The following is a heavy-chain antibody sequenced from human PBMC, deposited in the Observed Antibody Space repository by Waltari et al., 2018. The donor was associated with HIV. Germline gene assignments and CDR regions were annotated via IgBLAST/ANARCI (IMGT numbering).Heavy chain of an antibody. CDR3: ARDRITMVRGVIITPGY. D-gene: IGHD3-10*01. V-gene: IGHV1-46*01. CDR2: INPSGGST. J-gene: IGHJ4*02. Sequence: QVQLVQSGAEVKKPGASVKVSCKASGYTFTSYYMHWVRQAPGQGLEWMGRINPSGGSTSYAQKFQGRVTMTRDTSTSTVYMELSSLRSEDTAVYYCARDRITMVRGVIITPGYWGQGTLVTVSS. CDR1: GYTFTSYY.